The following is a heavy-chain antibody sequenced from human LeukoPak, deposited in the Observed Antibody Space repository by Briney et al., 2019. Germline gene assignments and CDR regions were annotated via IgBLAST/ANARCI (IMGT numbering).Heavy chain of an antibody. D-gene: IGHD2-2*02. CDR2: INSNTGGT. V-gene: IGHV1-2*02. CDR3: ARGHYTNYYMDV. J-gene: IGHJ6*03. Sequence: GASVKVSCKASGYTFTGYYMHWVRQAPGQGLEWVAWINSNTGGTNYAQKFQGRITMTRDTSISTAYMELSRLSSDGTAVYYCARGHYTNYYMDVWGKGTTVTVSS. CDR1: GYTFTGYY.